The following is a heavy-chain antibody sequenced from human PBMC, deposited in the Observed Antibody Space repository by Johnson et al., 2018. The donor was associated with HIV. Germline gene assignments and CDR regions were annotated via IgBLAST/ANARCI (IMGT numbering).Heavy chain of an antibody. J-gene: IGHJ3*02. V-gene: IGHV3-30*03. D-gene: IGHD4-11*01. CDR3: ARSVHDDSDYLGGRDAFDI. CDR1: QFTFSSYG. CDR2: ISFAGTKK. Sequence: QVQLVESGGGVVQPGRSLRLSCAASQFTFSSYGMHWVRQAPGKGLEWVAAISFAGTKKYYAHSVKGRFTISRDNSKNTLYLQMNDLRLGDTAVYYCARSVHDDSDYLGGRDAFDIWGQGTMVIVSS.